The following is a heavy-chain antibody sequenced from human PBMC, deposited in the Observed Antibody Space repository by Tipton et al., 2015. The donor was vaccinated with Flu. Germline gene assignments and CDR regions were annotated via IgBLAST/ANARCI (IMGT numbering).Heavy chain of an antibody. CDR3: ARGARIPYYFNY. D-gene: IGHD2-2*01. CDR1: GASIGSGSYY. J-gene: IGHJ4*02. Sequence: TLSLTCTVSGASIGSGSYYWSWIRQPAGKGLEWIGRMYTNGDTNTNPSLKSRVSISLDTSKNLFSLELSSVTTADTAVYYCARGARIPYYFNYWGPGTLVTVSS. V-gene: IGHV4-61*02. CDR2: MYTNGDT.